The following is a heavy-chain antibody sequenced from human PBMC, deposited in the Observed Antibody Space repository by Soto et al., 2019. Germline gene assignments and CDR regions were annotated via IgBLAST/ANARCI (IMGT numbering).Heavy chain of an antibody. J-gene: IGHJ4*02. D-gene: IGHD3-22*01. CDR2: ISYDGSGE. V-gene: IGHV3-30*18. Sequence: GGSLRLSCADSGFTFSTYGMHWVRQAPGKGLEWVAVISYDGSGEYYADSVKGRFTISRDNSKNTLYLQMNSLRAEDTAVYYCAKDYYDRSRPNYLDYWGQGTLVTVSS. CDR1: GFTFSTYG. CDR3: AKDYYDRSRPNYLDY.